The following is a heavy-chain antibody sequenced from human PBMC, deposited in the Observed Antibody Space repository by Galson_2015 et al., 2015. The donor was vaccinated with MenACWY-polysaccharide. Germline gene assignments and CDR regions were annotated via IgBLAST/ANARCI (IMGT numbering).Heavy chain of an antibody. CDR2: ISSSSSYI. D-gene: IGHD6-13*01. Sequence: SLRLSCAASGFTFSSYSMNWVRQAPGKGLEWVSSISSSSSYIYYADSVKGRFTISRDNAKNSLYLQMNSLRAEDTAVYYCARDRRGGIRQPFDYWGQGTLVTVSS. CDR3: ARDRRGGIRQPFDY. V-gene: IGHV3-21*01. J-gene: IGHJ4*02. CDR1: GFTFSSYS.